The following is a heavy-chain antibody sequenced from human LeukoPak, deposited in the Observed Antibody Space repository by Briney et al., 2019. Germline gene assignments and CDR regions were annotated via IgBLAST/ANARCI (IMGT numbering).Heavy chain of an antibody. CDR1: GFTFSNAW. Sequence: PGGSLRLSRAASGFTFSNAWMSWVRQAPGKGLEWVSTISGNGDSTYHADSVKGRFTISRDNSKNTLYLQMNSLRAEDTAVYYCAKDYYGSGSDYFDYWGQGTLVTVSS. V-gene: IGHV3-23*01. CDR3: AKDYYGSGSDYFDY. J-gene: IGHJ4*02. D-gene: IGHD3-10*01. CDR2: ISGNGDST.